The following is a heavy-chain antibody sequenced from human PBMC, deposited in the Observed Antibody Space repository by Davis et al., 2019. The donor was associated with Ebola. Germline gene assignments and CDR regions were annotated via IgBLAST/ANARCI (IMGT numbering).Heavy chain of an antibody. V-gene: IGHV3-23*01. D-gene: IGHD3-9*01. J-gene: IGHJ4*02. CDR2: IGGSGGRT. CDR3: ARDAFSLSRYDTEDH. Sequence: PGGSLRLSCVASGFSFSIYAMSWVRQAPGKGLEWLSNIGGSGGRTNYADSVKGRFTISRDNARDSLYLQMDSLRVEDTAIYYCARDAFSLSRYDTEDHWGQGTLVTVSS. CDR1: GFSFSIYA.